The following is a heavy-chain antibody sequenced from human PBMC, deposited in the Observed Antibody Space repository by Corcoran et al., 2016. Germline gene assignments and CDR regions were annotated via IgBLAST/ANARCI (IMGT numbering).Heavy chain of an antibody. CDR3: APGDNGIAGAAIGYYLDY. CDR2: IIPIFGTA. D-gene: IGHD6-19*01. J-gene: IGHJ4*02. Sequence: QVQLVQSGAEVKKPGYSVKVSCKASGGTFSSYAISWVRQAPGQGLEWRGGIIPIFGTANYAQKFQGRVTITADESTSTAYRELSSLRSVDTAVYFCAPGDNGIAGAAIGYYLDYWGQGTLVTVSS. V-gene: IGHV1-69*01. CDR1: GGTFSSYA.